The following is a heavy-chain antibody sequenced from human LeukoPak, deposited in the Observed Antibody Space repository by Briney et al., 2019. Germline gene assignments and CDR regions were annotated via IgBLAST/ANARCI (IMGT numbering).Heavy chain of an antibody. Sequence: PGGSLRLSCAASGFTFSSYWMSWVRQAPGKGLEWVANIKQDGSEKYYVDSVKGRFTISRDNAKNSLYLQMNSLRAEDMALYYCAKDRAVAGTYDAFDIWGQGTMVTVSS. CDR1: GFTFSSYW. J-gene: IGHJ3*02. CDR3: AKDRAVAGTYDAFDI. CDR2: IKQDGSEK. D-gene: IGHD6-19*01. V-gene: IGHV3-7*03.